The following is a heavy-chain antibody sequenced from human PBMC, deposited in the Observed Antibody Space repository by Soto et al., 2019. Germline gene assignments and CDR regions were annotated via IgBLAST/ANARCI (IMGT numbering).Heavy chain of an antibody. CDR2: INHSGST. J-gene: IGHJ4*02. V-gene: IGHV4-34*01. D-gene: IGHD3-16*02. CDR1: GGSFSGYY. Sequence: QVQLQQWGAGLLKPSETLSLTCAVYGGSFSGYYWSWIRQPPGKGLEWIGEINHSGSTNYNPSLKSRVTISVDTSKNQFSLKLSSVTAADTAVYYCARRPLMITFVGVIAPRFDYWGQGTLVTVSS. CDR3: ARRPLMITFVGVIAPRFDY.